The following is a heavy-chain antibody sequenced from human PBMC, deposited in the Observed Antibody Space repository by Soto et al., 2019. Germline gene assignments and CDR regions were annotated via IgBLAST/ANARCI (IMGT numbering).Heavy chain of an antibody. CDR1: GGSVNSPNYY. V-gene: IGHV4-39*01. Sequence: SETLSLTCTPSGGSVNSPNYYCGWIRQPPGKGLVGLGNIYNSETTYSNPSLKTLITISADTSRNQFLQKRRSGTAADTAMYYCGRVVISATRHHDFDYWGQGALVTVSS. CDR2: IYNSETT. CDR3: GRVVISATRHHDFDY. J-gene: IGHJ4*02. D-gene: IGHD2-15*01.